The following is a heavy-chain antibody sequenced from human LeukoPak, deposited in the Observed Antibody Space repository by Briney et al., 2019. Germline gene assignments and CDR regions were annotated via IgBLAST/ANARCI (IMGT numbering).Heavy chain of an antibody. CDR2: ISYDGSNK. V-gene: IGHV3-30-3*01. CDR3: ARDSNIVPSVGPYYYYGMDV. CDR1: GFTFSSYA. J-gene: IGHJ6*02. D-gene: IGHD2/OR15-2a*01. Sequence: GRSLRLACAASGFTFSSYAMHWVRQAPGMGLEWVAVISYDGSNKYYADSVKGRFTISRDNSKNTLYLQMNSLRAEDTAVYYCARDSNIVPSVGPYYYYGMDVWGQGTTVTVSS.